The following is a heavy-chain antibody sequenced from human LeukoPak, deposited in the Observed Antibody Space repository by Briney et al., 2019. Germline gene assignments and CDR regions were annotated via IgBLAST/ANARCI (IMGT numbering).Heavy chain of an antibody. V-gene: IGHV3-53*04. CDR2: IYSGGST. CDR3: AREYSYSYYY. J-gene: IGHJ4*02. Sequence: GGSLRLSCASSGFTVSSNYMSWVRQAPGKGLEWVSVIYSGGSTYYADSVKGRFTISRHNSKNTLYLQMNSLRAEDTAVYYCAREYSYSYYYWGQGTLVTVSS. CDR1: GFTVSSNY. D-gene: IGHD5-18*01.